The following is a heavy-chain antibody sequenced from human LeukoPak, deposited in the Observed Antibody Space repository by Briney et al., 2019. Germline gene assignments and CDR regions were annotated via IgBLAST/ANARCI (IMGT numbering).Heavy chain of an antibody. D-gene: IGHD1-1*01. CDR2: ISPASGAT. CDR1: GYTFTGSY. CDR3: LNEHGG. V-gene: IGHV1-2*02. J-gene: IGHJ4*02. Sequence: AAVKVSCKASGYTFTGSYMHWVRQAPGQGFEWIGWISPASGATKYAQNFQGRVTLTTDTSITTAYMELSSLTSDDTASYYCLNEHGGWGQGTPVTVSS.